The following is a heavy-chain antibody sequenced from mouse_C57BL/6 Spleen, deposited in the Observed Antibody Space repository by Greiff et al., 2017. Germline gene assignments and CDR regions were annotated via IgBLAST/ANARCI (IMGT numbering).Heavy chain of an antibody. D-gene: IGHD1-1*01. J-gene: IGHJ1*03. CDR2: ISSGGSYT. V-gene: IGHV5-6*01. Sequence: EVQRVESGGDLVKPGGSLKLSCAASGFTFSSYGMSWVRQTPDKRLEWVATISSGGSYTYYPDSVKGRFTISRDNAKNTLYLQMSSLKSEDTAMYYCARSQFITTVVDYWYFDVWGTGTTVTVAS. CDR3: ARSQFITTVVDYWYFDV. CDR1: GFTFSSYG.